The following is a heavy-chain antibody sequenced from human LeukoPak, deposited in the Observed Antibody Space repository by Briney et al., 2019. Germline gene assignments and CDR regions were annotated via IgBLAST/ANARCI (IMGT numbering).Heavy chain of an antibody. V-gene: IGHV3-73*01. CDR3: TRLGDGYKIDY. J-gene: IGHJ4*02. CDR1: GFTFSGSA. D-gene: IGHD5-24*01. CDR2: IRSKANSYAT. Sequence: GGSLRLSCAASGFTFSGSAMHWVRQASGKGLEWVGRIRSKANSYATAYAASVKGRFTISRDDSKNTAYLQMNSLKTEDTAVYYCTRLGDGYKIDYWGQGTLVTVSP.